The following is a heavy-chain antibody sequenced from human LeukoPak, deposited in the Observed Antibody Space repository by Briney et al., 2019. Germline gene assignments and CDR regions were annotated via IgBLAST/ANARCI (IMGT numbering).Heavy chain of an antibody. V-gene: IGHV3-21*01. Sequence: GGSLRLSCAASGFTFSSYSMNWVRQAPGKGLEWVSSTSSSSSYIYYADSVKGRFTISRDNAKNSLYLQMNSLRAEDTAVYYCARDRHDLSHFDYWGQGTLVTVSS. CDR1: GFTFSSYS. D-gene: IGHD3-3*01. CDR3: ARDRHDLSHFDY. J-gene: IGHJ4*02. CDR2: TSSSSSYI.